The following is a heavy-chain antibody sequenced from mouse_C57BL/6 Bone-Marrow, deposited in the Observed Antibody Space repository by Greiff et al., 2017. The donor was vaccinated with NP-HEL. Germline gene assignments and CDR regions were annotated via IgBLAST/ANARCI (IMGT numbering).Heavy chain of an antibody. CDR2: IHPNSGST. CDR1: GYTFTSYW. J-gene: IGHJ2*01. Sequence: QVQLQQPGAELVKPGASVKLSCKASGYTFTSYWMHWVKQRPGQGLEWIGMIHPNSGSTNYNEKFKSKATLTVDKSSSTAYMQLSSLTSEDSAVYYCERLRLKAVYFDYWGQGTTLTVSS. CDR3: ERLRLKAVYFDY. V-gene: IGHV1-64*01. D-gene: IGHD2-12*01.